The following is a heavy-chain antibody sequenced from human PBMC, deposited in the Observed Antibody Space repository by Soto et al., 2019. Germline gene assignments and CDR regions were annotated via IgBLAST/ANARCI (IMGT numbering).Heavy chain of an antibody. CDR2: MNPNTGNS. Sequence: QVQLVQSGAEVRKPGASVKVSCEASGYTFTSYDIYWVRQASGQGLEWMGWMNPNTGNSGYAQKFQGRVTMTSDTSISTAHMELNSRRSEDTAVYYCARRAETNGWNGFGADKYYFDFWGQGTLVTVSS. D-gene: IGHD1-1*01. CDR1: GYTFTSYD. V-gene: IGHV1-8*01. J-gene: IGHJ4*02. CDR3: ARRAETNGWNGFGADKYYFDF.